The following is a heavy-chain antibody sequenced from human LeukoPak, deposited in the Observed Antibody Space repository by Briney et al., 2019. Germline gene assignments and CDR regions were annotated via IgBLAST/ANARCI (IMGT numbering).Heavy chain of an antibody. D-gene: IGHD4-17*01. J-gene: IGHJ6*03. CDR1: EFTFITYG. CDR2: IRYDGTNK. CDR3: ANPSDYGDYPSAYYYYMDV. V-gene: IGHV3-30*02. Sequence: PGGSLRLSCAASEFTFITYGIHWVRQAPGKGLEWVAFIRYDGTNKWYANSVKGRFTISRDNSKNMLYLQMNSLRAEDTAVYHCANPSDYGDYPSAYYYYMDVWGKGTTVTVSS.